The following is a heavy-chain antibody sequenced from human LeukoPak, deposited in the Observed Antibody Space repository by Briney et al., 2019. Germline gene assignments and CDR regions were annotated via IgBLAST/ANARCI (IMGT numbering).Heavy chain of an antibody. CDR3: ATARTTVGPVDY. V-gene: IGHV1-69*13. J-gene: IGHJ4*02. CDR2: IIPIFGTA. Sequence: ASVKVSCKASGGTFSSYAISWVRQAPGQGLEWMGGIIPIFGTANCAQKFQGRVTITADESTSTAYMELSSLRSGDTAVYYCATARTTVGPVDYWGQGTLVTVSS. CDR1: GGTFSSYA. D-gene: IGHD4-23*01.